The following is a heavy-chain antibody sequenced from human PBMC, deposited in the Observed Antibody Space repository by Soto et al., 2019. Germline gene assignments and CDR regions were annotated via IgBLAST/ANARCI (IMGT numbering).Heavy chain of an antibody. J-gene: IGHJ4*02. D-gene: IGHD2-15*01. CDR1: GGTFSSYA. CDR3: ARESRYCSGGSCYFLPGIDY. Sequence: QVQLVQSGAEVKKPGSSVKVSCKASGGTFSSYAISWVRQAPGQGLEWMGGIIPIFGTANYAQKFQGRVTITADESTSTAYMELSSLISEDTDVYYCARESRYCSGGSCYFLPGIDYWGQGTLVTVSS. CDR2: IIPIFGTA. V-gene: IGHV1-69*12.